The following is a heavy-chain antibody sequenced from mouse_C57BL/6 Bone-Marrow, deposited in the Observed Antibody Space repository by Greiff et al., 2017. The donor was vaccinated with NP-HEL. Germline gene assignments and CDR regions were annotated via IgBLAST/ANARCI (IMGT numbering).Heavy chain of an antibody. CDR3: ARCLRSWFAY. CDR2: INPYNGGT. CDR1: GYTFTDYY. J-gene: IGHJ3*01. V-gene: IGHV1-19*01. D-gene: IGHD6-1*01. Sequence: VQLQQSGPVLVKPGASVKMSCKASGYTFTDYYMNWVKQSHGKSLEWIGVINPYNGGTSYNQKFKGKATLTVDKSSSTAYMELNSLTSEDSAVYYCARCLRSWFAYWGQGTLVTVSA.